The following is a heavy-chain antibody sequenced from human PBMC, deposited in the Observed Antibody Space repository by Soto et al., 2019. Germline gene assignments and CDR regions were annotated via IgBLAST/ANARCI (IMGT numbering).Heavy chain of an antibody. V-gene: IGHV3-66*01. J-gene: IGHJ5*02. Sequence: GGSLRLSCAASGFTVSSNYMSWVRQAPGKGLEWVSVIYSGGSTYYADSVKGRFTISRDNSKNTLYLQMNSLRAEDTAVYYCARVIGYYYGSGIPVWFDPWGQGTLVTVSS. CDR3: ARVIGYYYGSGIPVWFDP. CDR2: IYSGGST. CDR1: GFTVSSNY. D-gene: IGHD3-10*01.